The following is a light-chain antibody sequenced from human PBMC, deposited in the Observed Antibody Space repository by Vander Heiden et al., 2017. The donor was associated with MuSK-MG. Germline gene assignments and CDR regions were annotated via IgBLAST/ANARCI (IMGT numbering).Light chain of an antibody. V-gene: IGKV3-20*01. CDR3: QRDGDPFSLS. Sequence: EIVLTQSPGTLSLSPGERAILSCRASQSFSRNLLAWEQHRPGQPPRLLIYGASRRAPGTPDRFSGSSYGKYFTLTITIRHPEDSAVYYCQRDGDPFSLSFGGGTKVEI. CDR1: QSFSRNL. J-gene: IGKJ4*01. CDR2: GAS.